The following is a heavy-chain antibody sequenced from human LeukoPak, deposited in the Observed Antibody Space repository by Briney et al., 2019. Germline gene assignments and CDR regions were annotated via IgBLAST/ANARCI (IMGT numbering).Heavy chain of an antibody. V-gene: IGHV5-51*01. D-gene: IGHD6-19*01. CDR1: GYSFTSYW. J-gene: IGHJ4*02. Sequence: GESLKISCKGSGYSFTSYWIGWVRQMPGKGLEWMGIIYPGDPDTRYSPSFQGQVTISADKSISTAYLQWSSLKASDTAMYYCARLTGGYSSGWSGGEYWGQGTLVTVSS. CDR2: IYPGDPDT. CDR3: ARLTGGYSSGWSGGEY.